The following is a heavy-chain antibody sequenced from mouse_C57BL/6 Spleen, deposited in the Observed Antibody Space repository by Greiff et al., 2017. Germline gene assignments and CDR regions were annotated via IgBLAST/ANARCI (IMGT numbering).Heavy chain of an antibody. D-gene: IGHD2-3*01. Sequence: DVKLVESGGGLVKPGGSLKLSCAASGFTFSDYGMHWVRQAPEKGLEWVAYISSGSSTIYYADTVKGRFTISRDNAKNTLFLQMTSLRSEDTAMYYCARGGWLPLYAMDYWGQGTSVTVSS. CDR3: ARGGWLPLYAMDY. CDR2: ISSGSSTI. V-gene: IGHV5-17*01. CDR1: GFTFSDYG. J-gene: IGHJ4*01.